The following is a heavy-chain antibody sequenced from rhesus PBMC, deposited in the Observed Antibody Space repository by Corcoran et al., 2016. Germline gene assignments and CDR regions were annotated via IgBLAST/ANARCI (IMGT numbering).Heavy chain of an antibody. J-gene: IGHJ4*01. Sequence: DVQLVESGGGLVKPGGSLRLSCVASGFTFSSYVMHWVRQAPGKGLEWVSVISESGGTIYYAHSVKCRLTISRDNAKNSLFLQMNSLRAEDTAVYYCTSSGIAAAANFDYWGQGVLVTVSS. V-gene: IGHV3S26*01. CDR2: ISESGGTI. D-gene: IGHD6-25*01. CDR3: TSSGIAAAANFDY. CDR1: GFTFSSYV.